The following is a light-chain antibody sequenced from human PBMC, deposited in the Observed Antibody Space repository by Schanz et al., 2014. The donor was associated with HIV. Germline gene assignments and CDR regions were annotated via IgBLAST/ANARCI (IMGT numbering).Light chain of an antibody. Sequence: QSVLTQPPSVSGAPGQRVTISCTGSSSNIGAGYDVHWYQQVPGAAPKLLIYANSNRPSGVPDRFSGSKSGTSASLAITGLQTEDEADYYCATWDTFLNGVVFGGGTKLTVL. CDR2: ANS. J-gene: IGLJ2*01. V-gene: IGLV1-40*01. CDR3: ATWDTFLNGVV. CDR1: SSNIGAGYD.